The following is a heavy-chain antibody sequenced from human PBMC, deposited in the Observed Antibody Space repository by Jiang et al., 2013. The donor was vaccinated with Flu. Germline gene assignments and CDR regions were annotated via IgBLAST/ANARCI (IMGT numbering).Heavy chain of an antibody. V-gene: IGHV3-21*06. D-gene: IGHD3-22*01. Sequence: SGFTFSIYSMNWVRQAPGKGLEWVSSISSSSSYKHYADSLKGRFTISRDNAKNSLYLQMNSLRAEDTAVYYCARTLYYDSSGYSDDAFDIWGQGTMVAVSS. CDR3: ARTLYYDSSGYSDDAFDI. CDR2: ISSSSSYK. CDR1: GFTFSIYS. J-gene: IGHJ3*02.